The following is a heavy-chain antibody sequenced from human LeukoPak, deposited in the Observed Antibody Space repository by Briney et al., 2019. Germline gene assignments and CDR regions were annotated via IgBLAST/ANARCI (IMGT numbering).Heavy chain of an antibody. Sequence: GGSLRLSCAASGFTVSSNYMSWVRQAPGKGLEWVSAISGSGGSTYYADSVKGRFTISRDNSKNTLYLQMNSLRAEDTAVYYCARDRYCSGGSCYLFDYWGQGTLVTVSS. CDR2: ISGSGGST. CDR1: GFTVSSNY. V-gene: IGHV3-23*01. CDR3: ARDRYCSGGSCYLFDY. J-gene: IGHJ4*02. D-gene: IGHD2-15*01.